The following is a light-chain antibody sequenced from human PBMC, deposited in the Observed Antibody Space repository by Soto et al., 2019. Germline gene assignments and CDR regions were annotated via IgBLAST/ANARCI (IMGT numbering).Light chain of an antibody. Sequence: ENVLTQSPGTLSLSPGERATLSCRASQSVSSSYLAWYQQKAGQPPRLLIYGASNRATGIPDRFSGSGSGTDFILTISRLELEDFAVYYCQHYGSSWTFGQGTKVDIK. J-gene: IGKJ1*01. CDR2: GAS. CDR3: QHYGSSWT. CDR1: QSVSSSY. V-gene: IGKV3-20*01.